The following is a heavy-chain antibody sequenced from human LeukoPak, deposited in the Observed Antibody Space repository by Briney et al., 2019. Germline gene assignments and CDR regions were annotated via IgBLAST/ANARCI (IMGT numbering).Heavy chain of an antibody. V-gene: IGHV4-31*03. CDR1: GGSISSGGYY. Sequence: SQTLSLTCTVSGGSISSGGYYWSWIRQHPGKGLEWIGYIYYSGSTNYNPSLKSRVTISVDTSKNQFSLKLSSVTAADTAVYYCARDLEEGSWFDPWGQGTLVTVSS. D-gene: IGHD3-10*01. CDR2: IYYSGST. J-gene: IGHJ5*02. CDR3: ARDLEEGSWFDP.